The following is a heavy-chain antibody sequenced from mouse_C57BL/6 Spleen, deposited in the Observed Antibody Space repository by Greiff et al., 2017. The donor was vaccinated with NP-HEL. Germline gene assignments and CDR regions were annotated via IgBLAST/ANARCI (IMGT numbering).Heavy chain of an antibody. CDR1: GYTFTSYW. Sequence: QVQLQQPGAELVRPGSSVKLSCKASGYTFTSYWMDWVKQRPGQGLEWIGNIYPSDSETHYNQKFKDKATLTVDKSSSTAYMQLSSLTSEDSAVYYCGRVQDGAMDYWGQGTSVTVSS. CDR3: GRVQDGAMDY. J-gene: IGHJ4*01. V-gene: IGHV1-61*01. CDR2: IYPSDSET.